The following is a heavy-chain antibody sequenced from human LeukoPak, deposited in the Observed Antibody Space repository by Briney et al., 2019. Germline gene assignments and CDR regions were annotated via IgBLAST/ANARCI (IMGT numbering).Heavy chain of an antibody. CDR3: TTDPIYKKAFHI. Sequence: GGSLRLSCAASGFTFSNAWMSWVRQAPGKGLEWVGRVKSKVDGGTTDYAAPVEGRSTISRDDSKNTVYLQMNSLKTEDTAVYYCTTDPIYKKAFHIWGQGTMVTVSS. V-gene: IGHV3-15*01. CDR2: VKSKVDGGTT. J-gene: IGHJ3*02. D-gene: IGHD3-9*01. CDR1: GFTFSNAW.